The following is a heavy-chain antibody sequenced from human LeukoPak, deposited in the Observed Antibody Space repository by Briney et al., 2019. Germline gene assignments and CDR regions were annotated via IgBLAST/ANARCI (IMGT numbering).Heavy chain of an antibody. CDR2: IYYSGST. V-gene: IGHV4-59*08. D-gene: IGHD5-12*01. J-gene: IGHJ4*02. CDR3: ARYRYSGYDYDY. Sequence: SETLSLTCTVSGGSISSYYWSWIRQPPGKGLEWIGYIYYSGSTNYNPSLKSRVTILVDTSKNQFSLKLSSVTAADTAVYYCARYRYSGYDYDYWGQGTLVTVSS. CDR1: GGSISSYY.